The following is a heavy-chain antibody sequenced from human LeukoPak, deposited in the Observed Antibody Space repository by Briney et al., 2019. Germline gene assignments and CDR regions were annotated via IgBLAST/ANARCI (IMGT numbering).Heavy chain of an antibody. CDR2: IYTSGST. CDR3: ARVLLWFGELFDAFDI. D-gene: IGHD3-10*01. Sequence: PSETLSLTCTVSGGSISSYYWSWIRQPAGQGLEWIGRIYTSGSTNYNPCLKSRVTMSVDTSKNQFSLKLSSVTAADTAVYYCARVLLWFGELFDAFDIWGQGTMVTVSS. V-gene: IGHV4-4*07. CDR1: GGSISSYY. J-gene: IGHJ3*02.